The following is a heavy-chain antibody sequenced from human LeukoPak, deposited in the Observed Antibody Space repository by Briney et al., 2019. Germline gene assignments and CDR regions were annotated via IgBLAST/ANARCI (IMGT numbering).Heavy chain of an antibody. Sequence: GGSLRLSCAASGFTFSSYWMSWVRQAPGKGLEWVANIKQDGSEKYYVDSVKGRFTISRDNAKNSLYLQMNSLRAEDTAVYYCARNQDYGVYNSVGAFDIWGQGTMVTVSS. J-gene: IGHJ3*02. CDR1: GFTFSSYW. D-gene: IGHD4-17*01. V-gene: IGHV3-7*02. CDR3: ARNQDYGVYNSVGAFDI. CDR2: IKQDGSEK.